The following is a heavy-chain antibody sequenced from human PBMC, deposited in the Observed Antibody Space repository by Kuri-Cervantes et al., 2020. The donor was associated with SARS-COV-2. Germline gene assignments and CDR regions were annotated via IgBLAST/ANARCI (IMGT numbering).Heavy chain of an antibody. V-gene: IGHV1-69*13. J-gene: IGHJ6*02. CDR3: ASGRGYCSSTSCYMGDYYYYYGIDV. CDR2: IIPIFGTA. D-gene: IGHD2-2*02. CDR1: GGTFSSYA. Sequence: SVKVSCKASGGTFSSYAISWGRQAPGQGLEWMGGIIPIFGTANYAQKFQGSVTITADESTSTAYMELSSLRSEDTAVYYCASGRGYCSSTSCYMGDYYYYYGIDVWGQGTTVTVSS.